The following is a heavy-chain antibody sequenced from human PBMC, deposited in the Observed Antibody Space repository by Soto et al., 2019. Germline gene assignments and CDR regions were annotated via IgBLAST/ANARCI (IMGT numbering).Heavy chain of an antibody. Sequence: QVQLQESGPGLVKPSQTLSLTCTVSGGSIRSGGYYWSWIRQHPGKGLEWIGYIYYSGSTYYNPSLKSRVTISVDTSKNQFSLKLSSVTAADTAVYYCARADIVVVVAHDAFDIWGQGTMVTVSS. J-gene: IGHJ3*02. CDR2: IYYSGST. CDR1: GGSIRSGGYY. CDR3: ARADIVVVVAHDAFDI. V-gene: IGHV4-31*03. D-gene: IGHD2-15*01.